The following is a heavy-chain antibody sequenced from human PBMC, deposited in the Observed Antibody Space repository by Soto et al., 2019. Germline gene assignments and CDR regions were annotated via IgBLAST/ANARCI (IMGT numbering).Heavy chain of an antibody. J-gene: IGHJ4*02. CDR2: INPSGGST. Sequence: ASVKVSCKASGYTFTSYYMHWVRQAPGQGLEWMGIINPSGGSTSYAQKFQGRVTMTRDTSTSTVYMELSSLRSEDTAVYYCANGPPYCSGGSCYSGEWGQGSLVTGSS. CDR1: GYTFTSYY. D-gene: IGHD2-15*01. CDR3: ANGPPYCSGGSCYSGE. V-gene: IGHV1-46*03.